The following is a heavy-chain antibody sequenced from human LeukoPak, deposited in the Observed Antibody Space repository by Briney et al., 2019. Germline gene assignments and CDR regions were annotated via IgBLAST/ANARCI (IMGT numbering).Heavy chain of an antibody. CDR1: GFTFSDYY. J-gene: IGHJ3*02. Sequence: GGPLRLSCAASGFTFSDYYMSWIRQAPGKGLEWVSYISSSGSTIYYADSVKGRFTISRDNAKNSLYLQMNSLRAEDTAVYYCASAQTYDYYDSSGYAFDIWGQGTMVTVSS. V-gene: IGHV3-11*04. CDR3: ASAQTYDYYDSSGYAFDI. CDR2: ISSSGSTI. D-gene: IGHD3-22*01.